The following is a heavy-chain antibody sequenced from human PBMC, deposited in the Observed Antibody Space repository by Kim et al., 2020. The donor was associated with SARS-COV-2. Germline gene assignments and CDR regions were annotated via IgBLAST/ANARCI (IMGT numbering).Heavy chain of an antibody. CDR3: VAEYKQYSFGLNH. CDR2: INPDSGAT. D-gene: IGHD3-3*01. Sequence: ASVKVSCEASASTFTDFFLHWVRQAPGQGLEWMGRINPDSGATNYVQKFQGRVALTLDTSISTTYIEVTGLTSDDSAAYYCVAEYKQYSFGLNHWGQGTL. CDR1: ASTFTDFF. V-gene: IGHV1-2*06. J-gene: IGHJ5*02.